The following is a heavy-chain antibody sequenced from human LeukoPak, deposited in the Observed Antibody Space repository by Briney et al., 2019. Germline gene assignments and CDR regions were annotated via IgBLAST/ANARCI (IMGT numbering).Heavy chain of an antibody. CDR1: GGTFISYA. D-gene: IGHD3-10*01. V-gene: IGHV1-69*04. Sequence: SVKVSCKASGGTFISYAISWVRQAPGQGLEWMGRIIPIFGIANYAQKFQGRVTITADKSTSTAYMELSSLRSEDTAVYYCARSYGSGTGWFDPWGQGTLVTVSS. CDR3: ARSYGSGTGWFDP. CDR2: IIPIFGIA. J-gene: IGHJ5*02.